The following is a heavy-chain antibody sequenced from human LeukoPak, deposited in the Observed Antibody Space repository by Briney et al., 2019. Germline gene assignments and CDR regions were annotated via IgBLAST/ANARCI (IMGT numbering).Heavy chain of an antibody. CDR3: AREGRRDGSSYGMDV. Sequence: KTSETLSLTCTVSGGSISSYYWSWIRQPPGKGLEWIGYIYYSGSTNYNPSLKSRVTISVDTSKNQFSLKLSSVTAADTAVYYCAREGRRDGSSYGMDVWGQGTTVTVSS. CDR2: IYYSGST. CDR1: GGSISSYY. D-gene: IGHD5-24*01. V-gene: IGHV4-59*01. J-gene: IGHJ6*02.